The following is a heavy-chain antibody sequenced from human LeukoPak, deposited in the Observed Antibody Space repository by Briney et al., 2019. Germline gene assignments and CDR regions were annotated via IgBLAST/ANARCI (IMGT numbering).Heavy chain of an antibody. J-gene: IGHJ6*03. D-gene: IGHD6-6*01. CDR3: AKEGIAARLTVYYYYYMDV. CDR1: GFTFSSYA. Sequence: GGSLRLSCAASGFTFSSYAMSWVRLAPGKGLKWVSSISGGDGSTYYANSVKGRFTISRDNSKNTLYLQMDSLRAEDTAVYYCAKEGIAARLTVYYYYYMDVWGKGTTVTVSS. V-gene: IGHV3-23*01. CDR2: ISGGDGST.